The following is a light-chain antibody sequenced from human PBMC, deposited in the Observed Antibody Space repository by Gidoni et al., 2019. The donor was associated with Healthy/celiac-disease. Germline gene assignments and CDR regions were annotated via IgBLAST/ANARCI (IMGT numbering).Light chain of an antibody. J-gene: IGKJ2*01. CDR3: QQCCSTPRT. Sequence: DIQKNQSPSSLSASVGDRDTITCRASQSLSSYLTWYQQKPGKAPKLLIYAASSMQSGVPSRFSGSGSGTDFTLTISSLQPEDFATYYCQQCCSTPRTFGQXTKLEIK. CDR2: AAS. CDR1: QSLSSY. V-gene: IGKV1-39*01.